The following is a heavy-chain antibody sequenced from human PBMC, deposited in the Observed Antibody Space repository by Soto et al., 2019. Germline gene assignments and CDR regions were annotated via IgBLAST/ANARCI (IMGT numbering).Heavy chain of an antibody. Sequence: SETLSLTCAVSGASFSGTYWSWIRQPPGKGLEWIGYAYYSGTTVYNPSLKSRVSISVDTSKKHVSLRLNSVTAADTAVYYCAVWSALTQYYFDSWGHGTLVTVSS. CDR3: AVWSALTQYYFDS. CDR2: AYYSGTT. J-gene: IGHJ4*01. D-gene: IGHD3-3*01. CDR1: GASFSGTY. V-gene: IGHV4-59*13.